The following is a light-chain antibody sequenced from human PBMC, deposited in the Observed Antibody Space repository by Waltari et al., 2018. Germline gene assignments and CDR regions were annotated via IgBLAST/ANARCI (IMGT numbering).Light chain of an antibody. V-gene: IGLV3-21*01. Sequence: SYVLTQPPSVSVAPGETARITCGGNNIGTTSVHWYRQKPGQAPVLVISYDSVRPSGIPERFSGSNSGDTATLTISRVEAGDEADYYCQVWDANNEPGLFGTGTEVTV. CDR3: QVWDANNEPGL. CDR2: YDS. J-gene: IGLJ1*01. CDR1: NIGTTS.